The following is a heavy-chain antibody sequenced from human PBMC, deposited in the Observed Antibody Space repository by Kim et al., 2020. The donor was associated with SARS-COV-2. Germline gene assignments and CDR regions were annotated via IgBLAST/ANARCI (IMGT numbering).Heavy chain of an antibody. D-gene: IGHD3-10*01. CDR1: GGSFSGYY. Sequence: SETLSLTCAVYGGSFSGYYWSWIRQPPGKGLEWIGEINHSGSTNYNPSLKSRVTISVDTSKNQFSLKLSSVTAADTAVYYCASMVRGRGLFDYWGQGTLVTVSS. V-gene: IGHV4-34*01. J-gene: IGHJ4*02. CDR3: ASMVRGRGLFDY. CDR2: INHSGST.